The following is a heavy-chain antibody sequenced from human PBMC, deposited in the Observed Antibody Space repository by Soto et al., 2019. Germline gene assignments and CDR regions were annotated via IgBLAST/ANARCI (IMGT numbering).Heavy chain of an antibody. CDR3: ARNDHSSSGSDAFDI. D-gene: IGHD6-13*01. J-gene: IGHJ3*02. CDR1: GGSISSGGYY. Sequence: SETLSLTCTVSGGSISSGGYYWSWIRQHPGKGLEWIGYIYYSGSTYYNPSLKSRVTISVDTSKNQFSLKLSSVTAADTAVYYCARNDHSSSGSDAFDIWGQATMVTVSS. CDR2: IYYSGST. V-gene: IGHV4-31*03.